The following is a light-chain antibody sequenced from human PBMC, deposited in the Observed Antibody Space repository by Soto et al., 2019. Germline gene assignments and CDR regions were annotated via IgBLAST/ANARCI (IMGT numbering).Light chain of an antibody. J-gene: IGKJ5*01. V-gene: IGKV3-15*01. Sequence: EIVMTQSPATLSVSPGESATLSCRASQSININLAWYQQKPGQAPRLLIYGASTRATGLPARFSGSGSGTEFTLIISSLQSEDSAVYYCQQYDNWPITFGQGTRLEIK. CDR3: QQYDNWPIT. CDR2: GAS. CDR1: QSININ.